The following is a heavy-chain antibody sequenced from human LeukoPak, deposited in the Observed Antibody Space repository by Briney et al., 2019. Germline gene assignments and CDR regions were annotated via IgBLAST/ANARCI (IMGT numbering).Heavy chain of an antibody. V-gene: IGHV4-34*01. J-gene: IGHJ4*02. CDR2: INHSGST. D-gene: IGHD3-10*01. CDR1: GGSFSGYY. CDR3: ARGRVYYGSGSYGY. Sequence: SETLSLTCAVYGGSFSGYYWSWIRQPPGKGLEWIGEINHSGSTNYNPSLKSRVTISVDTSKNQFSLKLSSVTAADTAVYYCARGRVYYGSGSYGYWGQGTLVTVSS.